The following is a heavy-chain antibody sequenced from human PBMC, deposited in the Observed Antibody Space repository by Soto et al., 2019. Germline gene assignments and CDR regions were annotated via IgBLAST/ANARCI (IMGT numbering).Heavy chain of an antibody. CDR3: ARDMPAYDHSGMDV. Sequence: ASVKVSCKASGYTFTGYYMHWVRQAPGQGLEWMGWINPNSGGTNYAQKFQGRVTMTRDTSISTAYMELSRLGSDDTAVYYCARDMPAYDHSGMDVWGQGTTVTVSS. CDR2: INPNSGGT. V-gene: IGHV1-2*02. J-gene: IGHJ6*02. CDR1: GYTFTGYY. D-gene: IGHD3-3*01.